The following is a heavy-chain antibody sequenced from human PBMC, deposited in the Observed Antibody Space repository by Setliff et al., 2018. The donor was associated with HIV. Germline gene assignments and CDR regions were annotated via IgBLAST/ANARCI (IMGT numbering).Heavy chain of an antibody. J-gene: IGHJ3*02. CDR1: GFTFINYA. V-gene: IGHV3-21*01. D-gene: IGHD3-22*01. Sequence: PGGSLRLSCVASGFTFINYAMSWVRQAPRQGLEWDSSIISSSTNIYYADSVKGRFTISRDTAKNSLYLQMNSLRAEDTAVYYCARVRDNYDSGPQAFDIWGQVTMVTFSS. CDR3: ARVRDNYDSGPQAFDI. CDR2: IISSSTNI.